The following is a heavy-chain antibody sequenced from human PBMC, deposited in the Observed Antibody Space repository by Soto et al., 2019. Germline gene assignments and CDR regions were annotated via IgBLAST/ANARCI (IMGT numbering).Heavy chain of an antibody. CDR1: GGFLSESY. D-gene: IGHD3-16*01. V-gene: IGHV4-34*01. CDR2: INHVGGT. J-gene: IGHJ5*02. Sequence: LSLTCAVSGGFLSESYWTWIRQPPGKGLEWIGEINHVGGTNYNPSLKSRVTMSVDTSQNQFSLRLISVTAADTAMYFCVRIRYQLPSSVLWLDPWGQGTPVTVS. CDR3: VRIRYQLPSSVLWLDP.